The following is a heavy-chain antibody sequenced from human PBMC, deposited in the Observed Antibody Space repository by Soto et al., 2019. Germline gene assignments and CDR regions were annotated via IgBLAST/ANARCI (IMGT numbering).Heavy chain of an antibody. Sequence: EVQLVESGGGLVQPGRSLRLSCAASGFTFDGYAMHWVRQAPGKGLEWVSGISWNGASTGYADAVKGRFPISRDNAKKYVYLQMNKSGAEDTALYYCARYVDVGAIWVAFDSWGQGTMVTVSS. D-gene: IGHD1-26*01. J-gene: IGHJ3*02. CDR3: ARYVDVGAIWVAFDS. CDR1: GFTFDGYA. V-gene: IGHV3-9*01. CDR2: ISWNGAST.